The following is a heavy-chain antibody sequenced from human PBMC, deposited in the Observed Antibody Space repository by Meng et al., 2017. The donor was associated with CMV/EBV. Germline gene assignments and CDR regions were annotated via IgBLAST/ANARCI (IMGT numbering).Heavy chain of an antibody. V-gene: IGHV4-39*07. CDR1: GASTSISSTY. J-gene: IGHJ5*02. CDR2: IYYSGST. D-gene: IGHD1-20*01. CDR3: ARVTNWNDNWFDP. Sequence: ESLSPSCPVSGASTSISSTYWGWTRQPPVKGLEWIGSIYYSGSTYYNPYGKSRITISVDTSKNQFSLKLSSVTAADTAEYYCARVTNWNDNWFDPWGQGTLVTVSS.